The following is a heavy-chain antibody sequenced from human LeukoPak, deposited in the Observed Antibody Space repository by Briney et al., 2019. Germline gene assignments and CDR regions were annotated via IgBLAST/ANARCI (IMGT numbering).Heavy chain of an antibody. CDR3: ARDALGYCSGGSCYDWFDP. J-gene: IGHJ5*02. CDR2: ISSSSSYI. D-gene: IGHD2-15*01. Sequence: PGGSLRLSCAASGFTFSSYSMNWVRQAPGKGLEWVSSISSSSSYIYYADSVKGRFTISRDNAKNSLYLQMNSLRAEDTAVYYCARDALGYCSGGSCYDWFDPWGQGTLVTVSS. V-gene: IGHV3-21*01. CDR1: GFTFSSYS.